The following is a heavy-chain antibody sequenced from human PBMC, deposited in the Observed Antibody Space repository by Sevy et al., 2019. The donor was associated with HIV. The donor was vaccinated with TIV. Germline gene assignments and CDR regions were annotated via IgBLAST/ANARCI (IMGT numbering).Heavy chain of an antibody. J-gene: IGHJ4*02. V-gene: IGHV3-33*01. CDR2: IWYDGSNK. Sequence: GGSLRLSCAASGFTFRNDGMHWVRQAPGKGLEWVAVIWYDGSNKEYADSVKGRFTISRDNSKNTLYLEMNSLRAEATAGYYCARDPGYNYLFYYLDDWGQGTLVTVSS. D-gene: IGHD5-18*01. CDR1: GFTFRNDG. CDR3: ARDPGYNYLFYYLDD.